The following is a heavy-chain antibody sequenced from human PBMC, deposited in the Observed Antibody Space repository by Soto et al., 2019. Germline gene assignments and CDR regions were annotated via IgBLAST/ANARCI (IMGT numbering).Heavy chain of an antibody. Sequence: PGGSLRLSCAASGVTFTRSVVTWVCQSPGKGLEWVSSISSTTNYIYYGDSMKGRFTISRDNVKNSLYLEMNSLRAEDTAVYYCARESEDLTSNFDFWGQGTLVTVSS. V-gene: IGHV3-21*06. CDR3: ARESEDLTSNFDF. J-gene: IGHJ4*02. CDR1: GVTFTRSV. CDR2: ISSTTNYI.